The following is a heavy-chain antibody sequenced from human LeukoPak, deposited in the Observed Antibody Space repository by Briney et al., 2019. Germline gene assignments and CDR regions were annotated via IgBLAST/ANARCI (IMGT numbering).Heavy chain of an antibody. V-gene: IGHV3-23*01. Sequence: PGGSLRLSCAASGFPFSSYAMSWVRQAPGKGLEWVSGISAGGGRADYADSVKGRCTISRDNSKSTLYLQMNSLTAEDTAVYYCAKGGLPAANYYYYMDVWGKGATVTVSS. D-gene: IGHD2-2*01. CDR1: GFPFSSYA. J-gene: IGHJ6*03. CDR3: AKGGLPAANYYYYMDV. CDR2: ISAGGGRA.